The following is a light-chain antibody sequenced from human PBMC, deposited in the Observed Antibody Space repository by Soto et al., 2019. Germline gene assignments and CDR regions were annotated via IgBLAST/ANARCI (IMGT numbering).Light chain of an antibody. CDR2: DVN. CDR3: SSYTNSNTYV. V-gene: IGLV2-18*02. CDR1: SSDVGSSNG. Sequence: QSALTQPPSVSGSPGQSVAISCTGTSSDVGSSNGVSWYQQPPGTAPKLMIYDVNNRPSGVPDRFSGSKSGNTASLTISGLQAEDEADYYCSSYTNSNTYVFGTGTKLTVL. J-gene: IGLJ1*01.